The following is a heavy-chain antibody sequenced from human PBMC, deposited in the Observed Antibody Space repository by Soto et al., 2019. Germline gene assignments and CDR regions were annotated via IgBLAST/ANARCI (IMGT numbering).Heavy chain of an antibody. D-gene: IGHD3-3*01. CDR2: INHSGST. J-gene: IGHJ4*02. Sequence: SETLPLTCAVYGGSFSCYYLSGIRQRPGKGLEWIGEINHSGSTNYNPSLKSRVTISVDTSKNQFSLKLSSVTAADTALYYCARGGGTIFGVVIIGNFDYWGQGTLVTV. CDR3: ARGGGTIFGVVIIGNFDY. CDR1: GGSFSCYY. V-gene: IGHV4-34*01.